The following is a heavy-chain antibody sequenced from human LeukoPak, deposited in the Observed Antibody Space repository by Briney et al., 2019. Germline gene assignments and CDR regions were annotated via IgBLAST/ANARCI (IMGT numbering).Heavy chain of an antibody. D-gene: IGHD2/OR15-2a*01. CDR2: ISGSGGST. J-gene: IGHJ4*02. CDR3: AKDLLKYGD. CDR1: GFTFSSYA. V-gene: IGHV3-23*01. Sequence: GGSLRLSCAPSGFTFSSYAMSWIRQARGKGLEWVSSISGSGGSTYYADSVKGRFTISRDNSKNTLYLRMNSLRAEDTAAYYCAKDLLKYGDWGQGTLVTVSS.